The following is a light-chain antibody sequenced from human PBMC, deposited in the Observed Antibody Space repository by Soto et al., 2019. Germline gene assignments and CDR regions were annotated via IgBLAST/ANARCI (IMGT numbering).Light chain of an antibody. CDR2: DAS. CDR1: QGISSY. Sequence: AIQLTQSPSSLSASVGDRVTITCRASQGISSYLAWYQQKPGKAPKVLIYDASSLESGVPSRFSGSGSGTEFTLTISSLQPDDFATYYCQQYNNYPLTFGQGTKVETK. J-gene: IGKJ1*01. CDR3: QQYNNYPLT. V-gene: IGKV1D-13*01.